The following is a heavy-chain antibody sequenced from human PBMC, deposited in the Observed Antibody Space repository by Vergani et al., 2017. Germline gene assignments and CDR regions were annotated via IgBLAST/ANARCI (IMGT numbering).Heavy chain of an antibody. D-gene: IGHD5-12*01. CDR2: ISYDGSNK. CDR3: AKGGYSGYDFGAFDI. J-gene: IGHJ3*02. V-gene: IGHV3-30-3*01. Sequence: QVQLVESGGGVVQPGRSLRLSCAASGFTFSSYAMHWVRQAPGKGLEWVAVISYDGSNKYYAESVKGRFTITRDNSKNTLYLQMNSLRAEDTAVYYCAKGGYSGYDFGAFDIWGQGTMVTVSS. CDR1: GFTFSSYA.